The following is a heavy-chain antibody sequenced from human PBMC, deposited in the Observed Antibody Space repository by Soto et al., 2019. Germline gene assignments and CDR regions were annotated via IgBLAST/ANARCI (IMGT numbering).Heavy chain of an antibody. CDR1: GGSISSGGYY. V-gene: IGHV4-31*03. D-gene: IGHD2-15*01. J-gene: IGHJ3*02. CDR2: IYYSGST. Sequence: SETLSLTCTVSGGSISSGGYYWSWIRQHPGKGLEWIGYIYYSGSTYYNPSLKSRVTISVDTSKNQFSLKLSSVTAADTAVYYCARAPLPYCSGGSCYPGGAFDIWGQGTMVTVSS. CDR3: ARAPLPYCSGGSCYPGGAFDI.